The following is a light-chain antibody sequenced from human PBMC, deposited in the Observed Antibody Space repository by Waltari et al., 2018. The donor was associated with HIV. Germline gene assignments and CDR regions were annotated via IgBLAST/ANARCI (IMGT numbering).Light chain of an antibody. V-gene: IGLV2-23*02. J-gene: IGLJ1*01. CDR3: CSYAGSSTYV. CDR2: DVS. CDR1: SSDVGGYNY. Sequence: QSALTQPASVSGSPGQSITISCTGTSSDVGGYNYVSWYQQHPGKAPKLMIYDVSKRPSGFTNRFSGSKSWNTASLTISGLQAEDEADYYCCSYAGSSTYVFGTGTKVTVL.